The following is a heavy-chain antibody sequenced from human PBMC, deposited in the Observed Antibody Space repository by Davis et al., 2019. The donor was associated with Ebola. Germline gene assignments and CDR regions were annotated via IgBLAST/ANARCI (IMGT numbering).Heavy chain of an antibody. CDR3: AKDRAPPYGGNPEAPDY. CDR2: ISSANSFI. V-gene: IGHV3-21*01. D-gene: IGHD4-23*01. Sequence: GESLKISCAASGFTFSTHAMNWVRQAPGKGLEWVSSISSANSFIYYADSVKGRFTISRDNSKNTLYLQMNSLRAEDTALYYCAKDRAPPYGGNPEAPDYWGQGTLVTVSS. J-gene: IGHJ4*02. CDR1: GFTFSTHA.